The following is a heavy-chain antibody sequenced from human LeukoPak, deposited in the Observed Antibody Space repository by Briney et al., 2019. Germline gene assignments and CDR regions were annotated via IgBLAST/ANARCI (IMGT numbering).Heavy chain of an antibody. Sequence: PSETLSLTCSVSGGSISSYYWSWIRQPPGKGLEWIGYIHYSGSTNYNPSLKSRVTISADTSNNQFSLKLISVTAADTAVYYCARCLGLRRPGYSKLAGYWGQGTLVTVSS. D-gene: IGHD5-18*01. CDR1: GGSISSYY. J-gene: IGHJ4*02. CDR2: IHYSGST. CDR3: ARCLGLRRPGYSKLAGY. V-gene: IGHV4-59*01.